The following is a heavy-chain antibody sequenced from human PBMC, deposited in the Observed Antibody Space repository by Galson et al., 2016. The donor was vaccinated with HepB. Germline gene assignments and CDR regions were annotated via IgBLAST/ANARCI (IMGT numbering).Heavy chain of an antibody. CDR2: IIPLLGIT. V-gene: IGHV1-69*04. Sequence: SVKVSCKAVGGSFDYFVINWVRQNPGQGLEWMGRIIPLLGITNYAEKIKDRVTIIADKSTSTASMVLSGLSFDDTAVYFCAGRHSTTWKDGLDVWGRGTTVAVSS. CDR1: GGSFDYFV. D-gene: IGHD1-1*01. J-gene: IGHJ6*04. CDR3: AGRHSTTWKDGLDV.